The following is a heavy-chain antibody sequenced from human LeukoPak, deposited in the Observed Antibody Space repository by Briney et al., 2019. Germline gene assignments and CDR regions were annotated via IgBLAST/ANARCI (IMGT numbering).Heavy chain of an antibody. CDR3: ARIYSSSWYDFDY. D-gene: IGHD6-13*01. J-gene: IGHJ4*02. CDR2: ISSSSSYI. Sequence: GGSLRLSRAASGFTFSSYSMNWVRQAPGKGLEWASSISSSSSYIYYADSVKGRFTISRDNAKNSLYLQMNSLRAEDTAVYYCARIYSSSWYDFDYWGQGTLVTVSS. V-gene: IGHV3-21*01. CDR1: GFTFSSYS.